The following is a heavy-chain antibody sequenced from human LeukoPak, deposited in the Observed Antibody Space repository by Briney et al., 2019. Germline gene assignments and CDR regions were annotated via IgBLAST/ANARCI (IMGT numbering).Heavy chain of an antibody. D-gene: IGHD4-17*01. J-gene: IGHJ4*02. CDR2: ISGDGGST. CDR3: AKDLALYGDSYFDY. Sequence: GGSLRLSCAASGFTFYDYAMHWVRQAPGKGLEWVSLISGDGGSTYYADSVKGRFTISRDNSKNSLYLQMNSLRTEDTALYYCAKDLALYGDSYFDYWGQGTLVTVSS. CDR1: GFTFYDYA. V-gene: IGHV3-43*02.